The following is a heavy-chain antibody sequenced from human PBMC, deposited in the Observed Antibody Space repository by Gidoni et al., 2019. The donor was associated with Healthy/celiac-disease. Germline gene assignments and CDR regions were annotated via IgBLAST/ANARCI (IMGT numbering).Heavy chain of an antibody. CDR3: ARGGRNERWFDP. CDR2: INHSGST. J-gene: IGHJ5*02. CDR1: GGSFSGYY. V-gene: IGHV4-34*01. Sequence: QVQLQQWGAGLLKPSETLSLTCAVYGGSFSGYYWSWIRQPPGKGLEWIGEINHSGSTNYNPSLKSRVTISVDTSKNQCSLKLSSVTAADTAVYYCARGGRNERWFDPWGQGTLVTVSS. D-gene: IGHD1-1*01.